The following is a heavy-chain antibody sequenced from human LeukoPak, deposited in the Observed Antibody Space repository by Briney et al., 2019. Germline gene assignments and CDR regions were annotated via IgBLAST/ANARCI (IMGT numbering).Heavy chain of an antibody. D-gene: IGHD3-3*02. CDR1: GGSFSGYY. Sequence: SETLSLTCAVYGGSFSGYYWSWIRQPPGKGLEWIGEINHSGSTNYNPSLKSRVTISVDTSKNQFSLKLSSVTAADTAVYYCAGPFRPKPVDYWGQGTLVTVSS. CDR3: AGPFRPKPVDY. CDR2: INHSGST. J-gene: IGHJ4*02. V-gene: IGHV4-34*01.